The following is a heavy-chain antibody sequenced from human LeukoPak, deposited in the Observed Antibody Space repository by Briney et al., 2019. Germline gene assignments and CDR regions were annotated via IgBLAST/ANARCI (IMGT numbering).Heavy chain of an antibody. CDR2: IHYSGST. V-gene: IGHV4-59*01. CDR1: DGSISSYY. J-gene: IGHJ4*02. D-gene: IGHD3-22*01. Sequence: PSETLSLTCSISDGSISSYYWNWIRQSPGKGLEWIGHIHYSGSTHYNPSLQSRVSISIETSKTHFSLKLRSVTAVDTAVYYCARWGHFDTSGYFVVDYWGQGTLVTVSS. CDR3: ARWGHFDTSGYFVVDY.